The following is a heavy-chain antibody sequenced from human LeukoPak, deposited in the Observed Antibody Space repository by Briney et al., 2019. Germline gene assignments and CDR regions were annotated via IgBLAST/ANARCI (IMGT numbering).Heavy chain of an antibody. CDR2: IIPIFGTA. CDR1: GGTFSSYA. J-gene: IGHJ4*02. Sequence: SVKVSCKASGGTFSSYAISWVRQAPGQGLEWMGGIIPIFGTANYAQKFQGRVTITADESTSTAYMELSSLRSEDTAVYYCARGLMSGYDVAGYWGQGTLVTVSS. D-gene: IGHD5-12*01. CDR3: ARGLMSGYDVAGY. V-gene: IGHV1-69*13.